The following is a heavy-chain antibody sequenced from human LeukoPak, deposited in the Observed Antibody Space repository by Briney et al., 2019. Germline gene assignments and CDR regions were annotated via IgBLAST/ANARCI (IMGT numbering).Heavy chain of an antibody. CDR2: IYTSGST. J-gene: IGHJ4*02. Sequence: SETLSLTCTVSGVSISSYDWSWIRQPAGKGLEWLGRIYTSGSTNYNPSLKSRVTMSVDTSKNQFSLKLSSVTAADTAVYYCARVGYGDYEGDHYFDYWGQGTPVTVSS. V-gene: IGHV4-4*07. D-gene: IGHD4-17*01. CDR1: GVSISSYD. CDR3: ARVGYGDYEGDHYFDY.